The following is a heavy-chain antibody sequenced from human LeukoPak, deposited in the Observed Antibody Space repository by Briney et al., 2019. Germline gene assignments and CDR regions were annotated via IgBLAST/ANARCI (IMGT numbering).Heavy chain of an antibody. J-gene: IGHJ4*02. CDR2: ISAYNGNT. D-gene: IGHD6-13*01. V-gene: IGHV1-18*01. CDR1: GYTFTSYG. CDR3: ARDLGKYSSSWYLDY. Sequence: ASVKVSCKGSGYTFTSYGFSWGRQAPGQGLEWVGWISAYNGNTNYAQKLQGRVTMTTDTSTSTAYMELRSLRSDDTAVYYCARDLGKYSSSWYLDYWGQGTLVTVSS.